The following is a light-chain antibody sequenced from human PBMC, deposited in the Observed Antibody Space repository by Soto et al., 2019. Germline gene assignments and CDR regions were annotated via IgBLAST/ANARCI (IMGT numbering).Light chain of an antibody. CDR1: QSISASY. J-gene: IGKJ3*01. Sequence: EVVLTQSPGTLSLSPGERATLFCRASQSISASYLAWYQQKPGQPPRLLMSGAANRATGVPERFTGSGSETDFTLTISGVXXXXXAVYYCQQSGSLPTTFAPGTPVD. CDR2: GAA. CDR3: QQSGSLPTT. V-gene: IGKV3-20*01.